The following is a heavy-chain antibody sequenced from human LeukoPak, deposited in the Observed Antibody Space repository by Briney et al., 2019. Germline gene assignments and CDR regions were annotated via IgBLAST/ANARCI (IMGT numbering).Heavy chain of an antibody. CDR1: GFTFSSYA. V-gene: IGHV3-23*01. CDR2: ISGSGGST. CDR3: AKGPGRYYDSSGYYPLRH. D-gene: IGHD3-22*01. Sequence: GGSLRLSCAASGFTFSSYAMSWVRQAPGKGLEWVSAISGSGGSTYYADSVKGRFTISRDNSKNTLYLQMNSLRAEDTAVYYCAKGPGRYYDSSGYYPLRHWGQGTLVTVSS. J-gene: IGHJ1*01.